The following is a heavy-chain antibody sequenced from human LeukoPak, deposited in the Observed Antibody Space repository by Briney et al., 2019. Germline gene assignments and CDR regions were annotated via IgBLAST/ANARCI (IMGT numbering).Heavy chain of an antibody. Sequence: GGSLRLSCAAPGFGFGIFAMNWVRQAPGKGLEWVSVIFGNGAGIQYADSVKGRFSISRDNSENVLFLQMNSLRAEDTAVYYCVKDRTPDGFYSNDLWGQGTLVTVSS. D-gene: IGHD5-24*01. CDR1: GFGFGIFA. V-gene: IGHV3-23*01. CDR2: IFGNGAGI. J-gene: IGHJ5*02. CDR3: VKDRTPDGFYSNDL.